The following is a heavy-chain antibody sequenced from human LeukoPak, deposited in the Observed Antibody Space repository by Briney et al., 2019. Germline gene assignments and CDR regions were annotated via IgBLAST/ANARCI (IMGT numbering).Heavy chain of an antibody. D-gene: IGHD5-18*01. V-gene: IGHV3-23*01. Sequence: GGSLRLSCAASGFTFSSYAMSWVRQAPGKGLEWVSAISGSGGSTYFADSVKGPFTISRDNSKNTLYLQMNSLRAEDTAVYYCAKVGSYGYYFDYWGQGTLVTVSS. J-gene: IGHJ4*02. CDR2: ISGSGGST. CDR3: AKVGSYGYYFDY. CDR1: GFTFSSYA.